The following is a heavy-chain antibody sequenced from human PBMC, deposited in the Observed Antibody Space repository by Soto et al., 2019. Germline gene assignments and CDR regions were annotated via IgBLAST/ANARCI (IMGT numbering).Heavy chain of an antibody. J-gene: IGHJ6*02. CDR1: GYTFTSYD. CDR2: MNPNSGNT. CDR3: ARDYSSGYGMDV. D-gene: IGHD6-19*01. Sequence: SVKVSCKASGYTFTSYDINWVRQATGQGLEWMGWMNPNSGNTDYAQKFQGRVTMTRNTSISTAYMELSSLRSEDTAVYYCARDYSSGYGMDVWGQGTTVTVSS. V-gene: IGHV1-8*01.